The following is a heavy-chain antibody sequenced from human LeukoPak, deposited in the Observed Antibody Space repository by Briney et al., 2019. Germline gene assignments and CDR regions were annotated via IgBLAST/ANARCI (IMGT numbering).Heavy chain of an antibody. CDR1: GVSISRYY. CDR3: ARHYGP. Sequence: PSETLSLTCTVSGVSISRYYWSWIRRPPGKGLEWIGYIDDSGNTNYNPSLKSQVTISVDKSKNQFSLKLNSVTAADTAVYYCARHYGPWGQGTLVTVSS. D-gene: IGHD3-10*01. V-gene: IGHV4-59*08. CDR2: IDDSGNT. J-gene: IGHJ5*02.